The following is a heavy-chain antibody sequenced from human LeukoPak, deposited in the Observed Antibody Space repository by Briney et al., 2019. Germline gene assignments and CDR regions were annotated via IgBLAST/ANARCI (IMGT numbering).Heavy chain of an antibody. Sequence: GGSLRLSCVASGFTFNNYAMHWVRQAPGKGLEWVSTINGNGAATYYADSFKGRFLISRDDSKSTVYLRMNKLRVEDSGLYYCANGLAASGNFLLRDYYYSIDVWGKGTTVIVS. D-gene: IGHD1-26*01. CDR2: INGNGAAT. CDR3: ANGLAASGNFLLRDYYYSIDV. V-gene: IGHV3-23*01. J-gene: IGHJ6*03. CDR1: GFTFNNYA.